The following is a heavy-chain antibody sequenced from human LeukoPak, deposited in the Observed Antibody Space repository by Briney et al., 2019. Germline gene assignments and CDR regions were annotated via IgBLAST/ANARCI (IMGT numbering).Heavy chain of an antibody. CDR3: ARVGSSGYYYSADFDY. J-gene: IGHJ4*02. CDR1: GFTFSDYY. CDR2: ISSSGSTI. Sequence: GGSLRLSCAASGFTFSDYYMSWIRQAPGKGLEWVSYISSSGSTIYYADSVKGRFTISRDNAKNSLYLQMNSLRAEDTAVYYCARVGSSGYYYSADFDYWGQGTLVTVSS. V-gene: IGHV3-11*01. D-gene: IGHD3-22*01.